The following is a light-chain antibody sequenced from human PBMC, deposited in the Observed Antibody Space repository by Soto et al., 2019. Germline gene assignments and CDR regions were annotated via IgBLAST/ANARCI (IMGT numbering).Light chain of an antibody. J-gene: IGKJ1*01. V-gene: IGKV3-20*01. CDR1: HTISSSY. Sequence: EHVLTQSPGALSLSPGQRATLSCRASHTISSSYLAWYQQKPGQAPRLLIYAISDRATGVPDRFRGSGSGTDFTLTITRLEPEDFAVYFCQQYDSSPGTLGQGTKVDIK. CDR2: AIS. CDR3: QQYDSSPGT.